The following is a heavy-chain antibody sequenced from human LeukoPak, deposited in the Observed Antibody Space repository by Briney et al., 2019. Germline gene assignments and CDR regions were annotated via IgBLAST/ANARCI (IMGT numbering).Heavy chain of an antibody. CDR2: INHSGST. V-gene: IGHV4-34*01. Sequence: PSETLSLTCAVYGGSFSGYYWSWIRQPPGKGLEWIGEINHSGSTNYNPSLKSRVTISVDTSKNQFSLKLSSVTAADTAVYYCARTPTLRLFGVVTPYYFDYWGQGTLVTVSS. J-gene: IGHJ4*02. D-gene: IGHD3-3*01. CDR1: GGSFSGYY. CDR3: ARTPTLRLFGVVTPYYFDY.